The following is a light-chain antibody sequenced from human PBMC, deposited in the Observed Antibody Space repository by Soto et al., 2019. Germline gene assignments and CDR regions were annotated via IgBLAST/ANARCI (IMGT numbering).Light chain of an antibody. Sequence: DMQMTQCPSSLSASVENKVTITCRASQSIRHYLAWYQQKPGKVPKLLIYEASNLQSGVPSRFRGGGSGTEFTLTISSLQPEDVATYYCQNFDSAPQTFGQGTKVDIK. V-gene: IGKV1-27*01. CDR1: QSIRHY. J-gene: IGKJ1*01. CDR2: EAS. CDR3: QNFDSAPQT.